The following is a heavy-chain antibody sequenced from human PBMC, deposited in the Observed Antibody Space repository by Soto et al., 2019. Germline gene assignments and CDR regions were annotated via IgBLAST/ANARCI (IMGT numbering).Heavy chain of an antibody. Sequence: ASVKVSCKVSGYTLTELSMHWVRQAPGKGLEWMGGFDPEDGETIYAQKFQGRVTMTEDTSTDTAYMELSSLRSEDMAVYYCATDRRITMVRGESAFDIWGQGTMVTVSS. J-gene: IGHJ3*02. V-gene: IGHV1-24*01. CDR2: FDPEDGET. CDR3: ATDRRITMVRGESAFDI. CDR1: GYTLTELS. D-gene: IGHD3-10*01.